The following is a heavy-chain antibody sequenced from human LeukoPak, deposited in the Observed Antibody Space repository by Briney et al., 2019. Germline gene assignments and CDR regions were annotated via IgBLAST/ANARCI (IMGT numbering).Heavy chain of an antibody. D-gene: IGHD2-2*01. CDR3: TREARVGNWFDP. J-gene: IGHJ5*02. CDR1: GYTFTDYY. Sequence: SVKVSCRASGYTFTDYYIHWVRQAPGQGLEWMGWINPDNGGTNYAQKFQGRVTMTRDTSIRTVYMDLSRLRSDDTAVFYCTREARVGNWFDPWGQGTQVTVSS. V-gene: IGHV1-2*02. CDR2: INPDNGGT.